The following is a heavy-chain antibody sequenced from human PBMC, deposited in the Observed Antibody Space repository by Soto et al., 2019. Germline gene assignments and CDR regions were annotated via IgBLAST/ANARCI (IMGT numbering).Heavy chain of an antibody. V-gene: IGHV1-8*01. CDR1: GYTFTSYD. Sequence: QVQLVQSGAEVKKPGASVKVSCKASGYTFTSYDINWVRQATGQGLEWMGWMNPNSGNTGYAQKFQGRVTMTRNTSISTAYMAMRSLRYEATAVYYCARWPDGYYYYGMDVWGQGTTVTVSS. J-gene: IGHJ6*02. CDR2: MNPNSGNT. CDR3: ARWPDGYYYYGMDV.